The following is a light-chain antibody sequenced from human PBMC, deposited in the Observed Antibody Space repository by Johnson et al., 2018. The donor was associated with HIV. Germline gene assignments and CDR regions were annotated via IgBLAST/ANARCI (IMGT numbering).Light chain of an antibody. Sequence: HSVLTQPPSVSAAPGQKVTISCSGSSSTIGKNYVSWYQVLPGTAPKLLIYKNNERPSGIPDRFSGSKSGTSATLGITGLQTGDEADYYCGTWDSSLGNGFFGTGTKVPVL. CDR3: GTWDSSLGNGF. J-gene: IGLJ1*01. CDR1: SSTIGKNY. V-gene: IGLV1-51*02. CDR2: KNN.